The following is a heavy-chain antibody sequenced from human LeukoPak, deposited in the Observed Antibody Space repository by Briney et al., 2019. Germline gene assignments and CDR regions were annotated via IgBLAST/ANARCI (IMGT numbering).Heavy chain of an antibody. CDR1: GDSIDSGEYT. V-gene: IGHV4-30-4*01. J-gene: IGHJ6*02. Sequence: SETLSLTCTVSGDSIDSGEYTYNWIRQPPGRGLEWLGYIYYSGATYHNPSLKSRAAISVDTSKNELSLNLTSVTAADTAVYYCAKDGEGSSWPPHSYYYGMDVWGQGTTVTVSS. CDR2: IYYSGAT. CDR3: AKDGEGSSWPPHSYYYGMDV. D-gene: IGHD6-13*01.